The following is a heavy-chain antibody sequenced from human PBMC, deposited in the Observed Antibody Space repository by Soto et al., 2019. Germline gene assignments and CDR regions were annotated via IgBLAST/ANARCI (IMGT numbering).Heavy chain of an antibody. CDR1: GFTFSNAW. J-gene: IGHJ4*02. Sequence: GGSLRLSCAASGFTFSNAWMSWVRQAPGKGLEWVGRIKSKTDGGTTDYAAPVKGRFTISRDDSKNTLYLQMNSLKTEYTAVYYCTTDPGECSSTSCFDYWGQGTLVTVSS. CDR2: IKSKTDGGTT. D-gene: IGHD2-2*01. CDR3: TTDPGECSSTSCFDY. V-gene: IGHV3-15*01.